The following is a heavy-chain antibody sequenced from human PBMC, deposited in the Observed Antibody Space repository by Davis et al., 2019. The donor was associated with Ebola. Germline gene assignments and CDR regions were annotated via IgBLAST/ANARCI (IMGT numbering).Heavy chain of an antibody. CDR1: GCTFSSYW. CDR3: ARVKIGYSLRWFDP. J-gene: IGHJ5*02. CDR2: INSDGSST. V-gene: IGHV3-74*01. D-gene: IGHD5-18*01. Sequence: GESLKISCAASGCTFSSYWMHWVRQAPGKGLVWVSRINSDGSSTSYADSVKGRFTISRDNAKNTLYLQMNSLRAEDTAVYYCARVKIGYSLRWFDPWGQGTLVTVSS.